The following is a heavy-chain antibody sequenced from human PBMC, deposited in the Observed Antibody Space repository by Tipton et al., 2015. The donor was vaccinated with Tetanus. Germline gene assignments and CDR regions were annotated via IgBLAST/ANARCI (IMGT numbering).Heavy chain of an antibody. J-gene: IGHJ5*02. CDR3: ARDQGGGRVVRLNWFGP. V-gene: IGHV4-31*03. CDR1: GASISSGGYF. Sequence: TLSLTCTVSGASISSGGYFWNWIRQHPGKGPEWIGYIYYSGSTYYNPSLKSRVTISVDTSKNQFSLNLSSVTAADTAVYYCARDQGGGRVVRLNWFGPWGQGTLVTVSS. CDR2: IYYSGST. D-gene: IGHD6-6*01.